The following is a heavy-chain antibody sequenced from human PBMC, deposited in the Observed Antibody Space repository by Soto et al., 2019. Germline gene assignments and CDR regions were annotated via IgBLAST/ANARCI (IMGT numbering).Heavy chain of an antibody. J-gene: IGHJ4*02. CDR3: ARIFYSGESYSNYVFRRTTVFDY. Sequence: SETLSLTCAVYGGSFSGYYWSWIRQPPGKGLEWIGEINHSGSTNYNPSLKSRVTISVDTSKNQFSLKLSSVTAADTAVYYCARIFYSGESYSNYVFRRTTVFDYWGQGTLVTVSS. CDR1: GGSFSGYY. D-gene: IGHD4-4*01. V-gene: IGHV4-34*01. CDR2: INHSGST.